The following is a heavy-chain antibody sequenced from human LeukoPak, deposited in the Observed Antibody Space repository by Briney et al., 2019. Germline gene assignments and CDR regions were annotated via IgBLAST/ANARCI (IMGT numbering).Heavy chain of an antibody. V-gene: IGHV1-2*06. Sequence: ASVKVSCKASGYTFTGYYMHWVRQAPGQGLEWMGRINPNRGGTNYAQKFQGRVTMTRDTSISTAYMELSRLRSDDTAVYYCARKGYCGSTSCYGYYYYGMDVWGQGTTVTVSS. J-gene: IGHJ6*02. CDR1: GYTFTGYY. CDR3: ARKGYCGSTSCYGYYYYGMDV. CDR2: INPNRGGT. D-gene: IGHD2-2*01.